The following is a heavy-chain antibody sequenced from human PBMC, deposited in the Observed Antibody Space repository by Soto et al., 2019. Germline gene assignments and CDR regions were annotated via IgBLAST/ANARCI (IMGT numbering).Heavy chain of an antibody. CDR2: ISGSGGST. CDR1: GFTFSSYA. J-gene: IGHJ4*02. V-gene: IGHV3-23*01. CDR3: AKAYITMIVVVIPAYFDY. D-gene: IGHD3-22*01. Sequence: EVQLLESGGGLVQPGGSLRLSCAASGFTFSSYAMSWVRQAPGKGLEWVSAISGSGGSTYYADSVKGRFTISRDNSKNTLYLQMNSLRAEDTALYYCAKAYITMIVVVIPAYFDYWGQGTLVTVSS.